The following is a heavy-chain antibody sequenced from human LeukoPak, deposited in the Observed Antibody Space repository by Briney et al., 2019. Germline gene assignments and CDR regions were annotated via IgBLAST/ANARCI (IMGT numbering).Heavy chain of an antibody. CDR1: GFTFSSYS. J-gene: IGHJ3*02. D-gene: IGHD3-3*01. CDR3: ARVFRPSLTVFIIRGAFDI. Sequence: GGSLRLSCAASGFTFSSYSMNWVRQAPGKGLVWVSRINTDGSSTSYADSVKGRFTISRDNAKNTLYLQMNSLRVEDTAVYYCARVFRPSLTVFIIRGAFDIWGQGTMVTVSS. CDR2: INTDGSST. V-gene: IGHV3-74*01.